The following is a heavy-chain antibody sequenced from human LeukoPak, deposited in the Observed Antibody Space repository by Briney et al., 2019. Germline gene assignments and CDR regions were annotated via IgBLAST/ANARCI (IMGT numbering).Heavy chain of an antibody. CDR3: AKDRLWGIVATIDY. J-gene: IGHJ4*02. D-gene: IGHD5-12*01. CDR1: GFTFSSYW. V-gene: IGHV3-74*01. CDR2: IKSDGSST. Sequence: PGGSLRLSCTASGFTFSSYWMHWVRQAPGKGLVWVSRIKSDGSSTSYADSVKGRFTISRDNSKNTLYLQMNSLRAEDTAVYYCAKDRLWGIVATIDYWGQGTLVTVSS.